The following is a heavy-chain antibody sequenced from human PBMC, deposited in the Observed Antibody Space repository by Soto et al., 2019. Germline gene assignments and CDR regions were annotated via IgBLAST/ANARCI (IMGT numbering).Heavy chain of an antibody. V-gene: IGHV4-59*08. CDR1: GGSISSYY. CDR2: IYYSGST. D-gene: IGHD3-10*01. Sequence: SETLSLTCTVSGGSISSYYWSWIRQPPGKGLEWIGYIYYSGSTNYNPSIKSRDTISVDTSKNQFSLKLSSVTAADTAVYYCARRYGVAFDIWGQGTMVTVSS. CDR3: ARRYGVAFDI. J-gene: IGHJ3*02.